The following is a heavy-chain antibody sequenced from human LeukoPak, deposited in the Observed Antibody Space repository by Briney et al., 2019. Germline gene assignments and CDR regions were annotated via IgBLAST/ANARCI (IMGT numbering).Heavy chain of an antibody. CDR1: GYTFTNYY. CDR2: INPGGDNT. Sequence: GASVKVSCKASGYTFTNYYIHWVRQAPGQGLEWMGLINPGGDNTDYAQNFQGRVTMTRDTSTSTVYMGLSSLRSEDTAVYYCARGNYDSSGYYYVVDYWGQGTLVTVSS. J-gene: IGHJ4*02. V-gene: IGHV1-46*01. D-gene: IGHD3-22*01. CDR3: ARGNYDSSGYYYVVDY.